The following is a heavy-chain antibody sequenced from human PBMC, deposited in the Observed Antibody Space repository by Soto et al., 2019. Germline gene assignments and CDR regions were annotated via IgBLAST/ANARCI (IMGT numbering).Heavy chain of an antibody. CDR1: GFTFSIAW. Sequence: GVSLRLSFAASGFTFSIAWMNWVRQAPGKGLEWVSGINWNGGSTGYADSVKGRFTISRDNAKNSLYLQMNSLRAEDTALYYSARDLGDYFDYWGQGTLVTVSS. CDR2: INWNGGST. CDR3: ARDLGDYFDY. V-gene: IGHV3-20*03. J-gene: IGHJ4*02.